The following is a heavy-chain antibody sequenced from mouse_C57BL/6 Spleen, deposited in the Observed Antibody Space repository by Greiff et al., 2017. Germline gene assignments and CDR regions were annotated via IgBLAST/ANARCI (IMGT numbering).Heavy chain of an antibody. CDR1: GFTFSNYW. J-gene: IGHJ2*01. V-gene: IGHV6-3*01. CDR3: TVITTVVAESYFDY. Sequence: EVKVEESGGGLVQPGGSMKLSCVASGFTFSNYWMNWVRQSPEKGLEWVAQIRLKSDNYATHYAESVKGRFTISRDDSKSSVYLQMNNLRAEDTGIYYCTVITTVVAESYFDYWGKGTTLTVSS. CDR2: IRLKSDNYAT. D-gene: IGHD1-1*01.